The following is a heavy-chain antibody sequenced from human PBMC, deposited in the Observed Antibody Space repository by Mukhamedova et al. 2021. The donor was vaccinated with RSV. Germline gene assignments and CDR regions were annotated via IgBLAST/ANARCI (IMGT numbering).Heavy chain of an antibody. J-gene: IGHJ6*02. V-gene: IGHV1-2*02. D-gene: IGHD6-13*01. Sequence: NSGGTNYAQKFQGRVTMTRDTSISTAYMELSRLGSDDTAVYYCARRDSSSWYAMDVWGQGTTVTVSS. CDR2: NSGGT. CDR3: ARRDSSSWYAMDV.